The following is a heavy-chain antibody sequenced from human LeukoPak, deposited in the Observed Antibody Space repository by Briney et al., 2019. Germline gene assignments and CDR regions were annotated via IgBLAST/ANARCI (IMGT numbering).Heavy chain of an antibody. CDR2: IYTSGST. CDR3: ARDQTYSGSGIYTYFDY. J-gene: IGHJ4*02. Sequence: SETLSLTCTVSGGSISSYYWSWIRQPAGKGLEWIGRIYTSGSTNYNPSLKSRVTISVDTSKNHFSLKLSSVTAADTAVYYCARDQTYSGSGIYTYFDYWGQGILVTVSS. CDR1: GGSISSYY. D-gene: IGHD3-10*01. V-gene: IGHV4-4*07.